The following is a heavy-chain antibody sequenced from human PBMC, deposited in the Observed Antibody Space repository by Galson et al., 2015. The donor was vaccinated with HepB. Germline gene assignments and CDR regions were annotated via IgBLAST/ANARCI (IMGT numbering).Heavy chain of an antibody. CDR3: ARGRAARPFDY. D-gene: IGHD6-6*01. CDR1: GGSFSGYY. J-gene: IGHJ4*02. Sequence: QVQLQESGPGLVKPSQTLSLTCAVYGGSFSGYYWSWIRQPPGKGLEWIGEINHSGSTNYNPSLKSRVTISVDTSKNQFSLKLSSVTAADTAVYYCARGRAARPFDYWGQGTLVTVSS. CDR2: INHSGST. V-gene: IGHV4-34*09.